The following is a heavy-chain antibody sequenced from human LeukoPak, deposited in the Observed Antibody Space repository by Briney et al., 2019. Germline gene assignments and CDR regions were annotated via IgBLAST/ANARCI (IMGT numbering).Heavy chain of an antibody. CDR2: IYYSGST. J-gene: IGHJ4*02. V-gene: IGHV4-61*01. D-gene: IGHD3-3*01. Sequence: SETLSLTCTVSGGSISSSSYYWGWLRQPPGTGREWIGYIYYSGSTNYNPSLKSRVTISVDTSKNQFSLKLSSVTPADTAVYYCAREGYDFWSGYSIDYGGQGTLVTVSS. CDR3: AREGYDFWSGYSIDY. CDR1: GGSISSSSYY.